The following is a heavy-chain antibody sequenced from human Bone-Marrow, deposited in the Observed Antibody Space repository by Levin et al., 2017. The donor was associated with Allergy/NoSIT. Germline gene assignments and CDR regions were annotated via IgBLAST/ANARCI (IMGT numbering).Heavy chain of an antibody. Sequence: PGGSLRLSCAISEVTFSDYYMNWIRQAPGKGLEWIAYISSDGSMKSNGDSVKGRFTISRDNAKNSLYLQMNSLRVEDTAVYYCVSSKVYVWGLGDFDSWGQGTLVTVSS. CDR1: EVTFSDYY. D-gene: IGHD3-10*02. J-gene: IGHJ5*01. V-gene: IGHV3-11*01. CDR2: ISSDGSMK. CDR3: VSSKVYVWGLGDFDS.